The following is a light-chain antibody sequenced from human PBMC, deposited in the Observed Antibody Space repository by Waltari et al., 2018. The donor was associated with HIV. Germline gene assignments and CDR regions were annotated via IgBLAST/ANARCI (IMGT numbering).Light chain of an antibody. J-gene: IGKJ4*02. CDR2: SAS. CDR3: QQLRSYPLT. Sequence: DIQLTQSPAFLSASVGDTVTITFRDSQNINSYLAWYQQMPGEVPKLLIYSASTLKTSVPSRFSGSGSGTEFSLKISSLQPEDFATYVCQQLRSYPLTFAGGTTVEIK. V-gene: IGKV1-9*01. CDR1: QNINSY.